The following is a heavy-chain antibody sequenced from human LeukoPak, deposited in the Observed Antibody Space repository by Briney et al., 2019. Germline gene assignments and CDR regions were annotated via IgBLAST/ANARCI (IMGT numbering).Heavy chain of an antibody. CDR1: GGSISSYY. Sequence: PSETLSLTCTVSGGSISSYYWSWIRQPPGKGLEWIGCIYYSGSTKYSPSLTSRVTISIDTSKNQFSLRLSSVTAADTAVYYCARQMNTVTADYWGQGTLVTVSS. D-gene: IGHD4-17*01. CDR3: ARQMNTVTADY. J-gene: IGHJ4*02. V-gene: IGHV4-59*08. CDR2: IYYSGST.